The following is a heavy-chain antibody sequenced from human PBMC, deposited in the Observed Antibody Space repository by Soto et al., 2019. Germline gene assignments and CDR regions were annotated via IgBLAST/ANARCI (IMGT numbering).Heavy chain of an antibody. CDR2: INHGGRV. V-gene: IGHV4-34*01. J-gene: IGHJ5*01. Sequence: SETLSLTCAVYGGSFSGHSWTWIRQSPGKGLEWIGDINHGGRVNYSPSLKSRVTISLDTSKNQFSLTLSAVTAADTAMYYCSTRAYDTNGYYRFDPWGQGTLVTVSS. D-gene: IGHD3-22*01. CDR3: STRAYDTNGYYRFDP. CDR1: GGSFSGHS.